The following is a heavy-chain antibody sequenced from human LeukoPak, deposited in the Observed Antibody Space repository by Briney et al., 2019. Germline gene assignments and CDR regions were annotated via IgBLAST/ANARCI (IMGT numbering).Heavy chain of an antibody. CDR2: LKSDGRST. CDR1: GFTFSSHW. V-gene: IGHV3-74*01. D-gene: IGHD6-13*01. Sequence: PGGSLRLSCAASGFTFSSHWMHWVRQAPGKGLVWVSRLKSDGRSTSYAGSVKGRFTISRDNAKNTLYLQMNSLRAEDTAVYYCATTIIAATMDVWGQGTTVTVSS. CDR3: ATTIIAATMDV. J-gene: IGHJ6*02.